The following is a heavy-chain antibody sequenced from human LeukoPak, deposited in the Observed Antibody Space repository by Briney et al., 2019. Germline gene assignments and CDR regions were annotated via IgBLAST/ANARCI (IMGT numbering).Heavy chain of an antibody. V-gene: IGHV3-23*01. CDR1: GFTFSSYG. D-gene: IGHD3-22*01. J-gene: IGHJ4*02. CDR2: ISGSGGST. Sequence: PGGSLRLSCAASGFTFSSYGMSWVRQAPGKGLEWVSAISGSGGSTYYADSVKGRFTISRDNSKNTLYLQMNSLRAEDTAVYYCAKVYYYDSSGYYPLTVFDYWGQGTLVTVSS. CDR3: AKVYYYDSSGYYPLTVFDY.